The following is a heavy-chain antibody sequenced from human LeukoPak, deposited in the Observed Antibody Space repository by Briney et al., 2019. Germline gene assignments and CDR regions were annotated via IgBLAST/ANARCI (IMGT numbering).Heavy chain of an antibody. CDR2: INPSGGST. V-gene: IGHV1-46*01. J-gene: IGHJ4*02. D-gene: IGHD3-22*01. Sequence: ASVKVSCKASGYTFTSHYMHWVRQAPGQGLEWMGIINPSGGSTSYAQKFQGRVTMTRDMSTSTVYMELSSLRSEDTAVYYCARDDSSGYYPDYWGQGTLVTVSS. CDR1: GYTFTSHY. CDR3: ARDDSSGYYPDY.